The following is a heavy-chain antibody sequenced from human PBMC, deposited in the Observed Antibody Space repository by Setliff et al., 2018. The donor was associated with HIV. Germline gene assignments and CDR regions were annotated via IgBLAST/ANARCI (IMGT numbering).Heavy chain of an antibody. J-gene: IGHJ5*02. Sequence: PSETLSLTCTVSGGSASNSRYYWAWIRQPPGKGLEYIGSIHSNEKTYYNPSLKSRVTISIDKSKNQFSLKLTSVTAADTDMYYCASRIYYYDESRVLREEGFVPWGQGTLVTVSS. D-gene: IGHD3-22*01. CDR1: GGSASNSRYY. CDR2: IHSNEKT. CDR3: ASRIYYYDESRVLREEGFVP. V-gene: IGHV4-39*01.